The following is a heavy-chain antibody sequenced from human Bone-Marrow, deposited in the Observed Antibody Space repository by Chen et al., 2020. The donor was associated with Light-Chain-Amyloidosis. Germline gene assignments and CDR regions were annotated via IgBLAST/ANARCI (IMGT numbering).Heavy chain of an antibody. CDR1: GFSFRSYW. CDR2: INTEGSTT. Sequence: EVQLVESGGGLVQPGGCLRLSCAASGFSFRSYWMHWVRQAPGKGLVWVSRINTEGSTTTYADSVRGRFTISRDNAKNTLFLQMSSLRAEDTAIYYCVYDSHRAAAFDIWGQGTMVTVSS. V-gene: IGHV3-74*02. J-gene: IGHJ3*02. D-gene: IGHD3-22*01. CDR3: VYDSHRAAAFDI.